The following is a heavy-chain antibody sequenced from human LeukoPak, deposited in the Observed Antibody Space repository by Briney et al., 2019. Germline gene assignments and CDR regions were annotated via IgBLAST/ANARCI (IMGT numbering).Heavy chain of an antibody. CDR1: GFTFSSYS. V-gene: IGHV3-21*05. CDR2: VSSSSSHT. CDR3: ARTNLGSGWRFDF. J-gene: IGHJ4*02. Sequence: PGGSLRLSCAASGFTFSSYSMNWVRQAPGKGVEWVSYVSSSSSHTNYADSVKGRFTISRDNAKNSLYLQMNSLRAEDTAVYYCARTNLGSGWRFDFWGQGTLVTVSS. D-gene: IGHD6-19*01.